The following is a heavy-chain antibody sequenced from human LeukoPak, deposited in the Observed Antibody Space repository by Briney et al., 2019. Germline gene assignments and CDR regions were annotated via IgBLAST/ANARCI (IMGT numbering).Heavy chain of an antibody. CDR3: ARGSDCSSTSCLPAYYYYMDV. V-gene: IGHV3-30*04. D-gene: IGHD2-2*01. Sequence: GGSLRLSCAASGFTFSSYAMHWVRQAPGTGLEWVAVISYDGSNKYYADSVKGRFTISRDNSKNTLYLQMNSLRAEDTAVYYCARGSDCSSTSCLPAYYYYMDVWGKGTTVTVSS. CDR2: ISYDGSNK. J-gene: IGHJ6*03. CDR1: GFTFSSYA.